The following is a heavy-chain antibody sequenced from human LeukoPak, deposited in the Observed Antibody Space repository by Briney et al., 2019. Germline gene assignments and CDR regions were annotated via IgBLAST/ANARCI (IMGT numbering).Heavy chain of an antibody. V-gene: IGHV4-59*01. CDR1: GGSISTYY. CDR2: IYYRGST. CDR3: ARHQYTSSQFDS. J-gene: IGHJ4*02. D-gene: IGHD6-6*01. Sequence: SETLSLTCTVSGGSISTYYWSWIRQPPGKGLEWIGYIYYRGSTNYNPSLKSRVTISVDTSKNQFSLKLRSVTAADTAVYYCARHQYTSSQFDSWGQGTLVTVSS.